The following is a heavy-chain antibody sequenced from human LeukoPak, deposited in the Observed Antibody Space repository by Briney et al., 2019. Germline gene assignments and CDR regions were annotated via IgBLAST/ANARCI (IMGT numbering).Heavy chain of an antibody. CDR1: GFTFSSYW. J-gene: IGHJ3*02. V-gene: IGHV3-7*03. CDR3: ARGRGYYDSSGYPDAFDI. Sequence: GGSLRLSCAASGFTFSSYWMSWVRQAPGKGLEWVANIKQDGNEKYYVDSVKGRFTISRDNAKNTLYLQMNSLRAEDTAVYYCARGRGYYDSSGYPDAFDIWGQGTMVTVSS. D-gene: IGHD3-22*01. CDR2: IKQDGNEK.